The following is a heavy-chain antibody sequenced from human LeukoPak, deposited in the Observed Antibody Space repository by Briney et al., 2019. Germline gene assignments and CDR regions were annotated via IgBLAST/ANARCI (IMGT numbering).Heavy chain of an antibody. J-gene: IGHJ4*02. Sequence: SETLSLTCTVSGGSISSYYWSWIRQPPGKGLEWIGYIYYIGSTNYNPSLKSRVTISVDTSNNQFSLKLNSVTAADTAVYYCASLKPITIFGVVSDYWGQGTLVTVSS. V-gene: IGHV4-59*08. CDR3: ASLKPITIFGVVSDY. D-gene: IGHD3-3*01. CDR2: IYYIGST. CDR1: GGSISSYY.